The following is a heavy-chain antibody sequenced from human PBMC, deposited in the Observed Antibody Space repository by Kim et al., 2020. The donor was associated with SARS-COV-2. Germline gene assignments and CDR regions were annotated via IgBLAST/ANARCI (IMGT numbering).Heavy chain of an antibody. CDR3: AREVFSNDMDV. CDR1: GFSFSSYW. Sequence: GGSLRLSCEASGFSFSSYWMSWVRQVPEKGLQWVANINQDGTTIYFGDSLSADSMRGRFTISRDNAKNSLYLQMNRLRDEDTAVYYCAREVFSNDMDVWGQGPTLTVSS. J-gene: IGHJ6*02. CDR2: INQDGTTI. V-gene: IGHV3-7*03.